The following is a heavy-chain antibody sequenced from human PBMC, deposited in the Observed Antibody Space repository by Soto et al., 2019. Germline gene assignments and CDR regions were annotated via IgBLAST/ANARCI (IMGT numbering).Heavy chain of an antibody. V-gene: IGHV3-48*03. CDR2: ISSSGSTI. Sequence: GGSLRLSCAASGFTFSSFAMSWVRQAPGKGLDWVSYISSSGSTIYYADSVKGRFTISRDNAKNSLYLQMNSLRAEDTAVYYCARVPWAVAGTGGYFDYWGQGTLVTVCS. D-gene: IGHD6-19*01. J-gene: IGHJ4*02. CDR1: GFTFSSFA. CDR3: ARVPWAVAGTGGYFDY.